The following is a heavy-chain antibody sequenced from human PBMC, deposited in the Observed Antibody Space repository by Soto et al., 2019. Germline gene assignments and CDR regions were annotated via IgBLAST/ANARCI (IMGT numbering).Heavy chain of an antibody. D-gene: IGHD3-3*01. CDR3: ARWWSGSRQGFDP. V-gene: IGHV4-31*03. CDR1: GGSLSSGDYY. CDR2: IYYSGST. Sequence: QVQLQESGPGLVKPSQTLSLTCTVSGGSLSSGDYYWSWIRQHPGKGLEWIGYIYYSGSTYYNPSLKSRVTISVDTSKNQFSLKLGSVTAADTAVYYCARWWSGSRQGFDPWGQGTLGTVSS. J-gene: IGHJ5*02.